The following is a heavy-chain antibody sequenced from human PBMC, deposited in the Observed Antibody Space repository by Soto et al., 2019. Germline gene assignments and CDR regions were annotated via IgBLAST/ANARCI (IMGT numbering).Heavy chain of an antibody. J-gene: IGHJ4*02. D-gene: IGHD3-22*01. CDR1: GFTFSSYA. V-gene: IGHV3-23*01. Sequence: GGSLRLSCAASGFTFSSYAMSWVRQAPGKGLEWVSAISGSGGSTYYADSVKGRFTISRDNSKNTLYLQMNSLRAEDTAVYYCAKESWDYYDSSGPLVIDYWGQGTLVTVSS. CDR2: ISGSGGST. CDR3: AKESWDYYDSSGPLVIDY.